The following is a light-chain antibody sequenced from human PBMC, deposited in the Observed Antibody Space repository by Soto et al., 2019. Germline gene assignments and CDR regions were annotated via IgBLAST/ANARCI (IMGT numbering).Light chain of an antibody. Sequence: QSVLTQPPSVSGAPGQRVTISCTGSSSNTGAGYDVHWYQQLPGTAPKLLIYGNTNRPSGVPDRFSGSKSGTSASLAITGLQAEDEADYYCQSHDSSLSGYVVFGGGTKVTVL. CDR2: GNT. CDR1: SSNTGAGYD. V-gene: IGLV1-40*01. CDR3: QSHDSSLSGYVV. J-gene: IGLJ2*01.